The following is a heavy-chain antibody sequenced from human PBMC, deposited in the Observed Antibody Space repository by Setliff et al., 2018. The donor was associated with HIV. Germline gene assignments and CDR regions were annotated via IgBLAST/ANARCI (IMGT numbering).Heavy chain of an antibody. J-gene: IGHJ4*02. CDR3: AGDFEYCSSTSCPFHY. Sequence: SETLSLTCTVSGASISDYYWSWIRQTPGKGLEWIGYIYTTGSTNYNPSLKSRVTISVDTSKNQFSLKLNSLSAADTAVYYCAGDFEYCSSTSCPFHYWGQGTLVTVSS. CDR1: GASISDYY. D-gene: IGHD2-2*01. CDR2: IYTTGST. V-gene: IGHV4-59*01.